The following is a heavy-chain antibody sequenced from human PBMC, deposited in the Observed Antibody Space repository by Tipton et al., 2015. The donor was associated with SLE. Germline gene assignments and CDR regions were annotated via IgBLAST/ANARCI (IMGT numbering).Heavy chain of an antibody. J-gene: IGHJ3*02. CDR3: AKDRRDDYGDYDAFDI. D-gene: IGHD4-17*01. V-gene: IGHV3-30*18. CDR2: ISNDGGHI. Sequence: SLRLSCLGSGFTYSNYDMHWVRQAPGKGLEWVALISNDGGHIYYADSVRGRFTISRDNSKNTLYLQMNSVRAEDTAVYFCAKDRRDDYGDYDAFDIWGQGTMVTVSS. CDR1: GFTYSNYD.